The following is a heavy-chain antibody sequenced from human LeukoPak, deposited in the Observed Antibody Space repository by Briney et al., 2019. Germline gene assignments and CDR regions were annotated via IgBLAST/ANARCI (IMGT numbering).Heavy chain of an antibody. D-gene: IGHD3-10*01. CDR1: GGSFSGYY. CDR2: INHSGST. V-gene: IGHV4-34*01. Sequence: PSETLSLTCAVYGGSFSGYYWSWIRQPPGKGLEWIGEINHSGSTNYNPSLKGRATISVDTSKNQFSLKLRSVTAADTAVYYCARGGVMVRGVTYYYYYMDVWGKGTTVTVSS. J-gene: IGHJ6*03. CDR3: ARGGVMVRGVTYYYYYMDV.